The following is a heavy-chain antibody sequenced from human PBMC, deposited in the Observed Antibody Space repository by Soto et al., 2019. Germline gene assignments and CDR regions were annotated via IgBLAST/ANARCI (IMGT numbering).Heavy chain of an antibody. J-gene: IGHJ6*03. CDR1: GFTLTRYA. CDR2: ISISGRNT. V-gene: IGHV3-23*01. D-gene: IGHD2-15*01. Sequence: GGSLRLSCAVSGFTLTRYAMTWVRQAPGKGLEWVSTISISGRNTKYAASVKGRFTISRDDSKNTLYLQMNSLRGEDTAVYYCAKDCSDGNCQYHYYYMDVWGQGTTVTVSS. CDR3: AKDCSDGNCQYHYYYMDV.